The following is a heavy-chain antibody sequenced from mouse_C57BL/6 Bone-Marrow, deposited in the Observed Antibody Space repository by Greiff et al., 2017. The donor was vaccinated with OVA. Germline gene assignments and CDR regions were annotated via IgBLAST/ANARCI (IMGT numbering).Heavy chain of an antibody. CDR3: ARWMYYGSSHPYYAMDY. D-gene: IGHD1-1*01. J-gene: IGHJ4*01. V-gene: IGHV1-81*01. Sequence: VQLQQSGAELARPGASVKLSCKASGYTFTSYGISWVKQRTGQGLEWIGEIYPRSGNTYYNEKFKGKATLTADKSSSTAYMELRILTSEASAVYFCARWMYYGSSHPYYAMDYWGQGTSVTVSS. CDR1: GYTFTSYG. CDR2: IYPRSGNT.